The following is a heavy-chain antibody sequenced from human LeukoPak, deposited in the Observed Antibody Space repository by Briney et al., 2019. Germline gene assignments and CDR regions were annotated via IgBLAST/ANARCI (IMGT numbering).Heavy chain of an antibody. CDR3: TTAYDILTGFYYYYMDV. CDR2: IKSKTDGGTT. D-gene: IGHD3-9*01. V-gene: IGHV3-15*01. CDR1: GFTFSNAW. Sequence: GGSLRLSCAASGFTFSNAWMSWVRQAPGEGLEWVGRIKSKTDGGTTDYAAPVKGRFTISRDDSKNTLYLQVNSLKTEDTAVYYCTTAYDILTGFYYYYMDVWGKGTTVTVSS. J-gene: IGHJ6*03.